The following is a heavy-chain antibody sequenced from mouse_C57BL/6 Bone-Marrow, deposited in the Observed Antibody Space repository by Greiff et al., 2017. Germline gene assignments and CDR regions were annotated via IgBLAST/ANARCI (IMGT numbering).Heavy chain of an antibody. V-gene: IGHV1-82*01. CDR1: GYAFSSPW. CDR2: IYPGDGDT. J-gene: IGHJ2*01. Sequence: QVQLKQSGPELVKPGASVKISCKASGYAFSSPWMNWVKQRPGKGLEWIGRIYPGDGDTNYNGKFKGKATLTADKSSSTAYMQLSSLTSEYSAVYFCARRNYFDYWGQGTTLTVSS. CDR3: ARRNYFDY.